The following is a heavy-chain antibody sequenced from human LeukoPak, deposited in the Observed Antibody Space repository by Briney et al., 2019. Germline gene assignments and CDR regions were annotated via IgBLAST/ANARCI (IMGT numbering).Heavy chain of an antibody. Sequence: PGGSLRLSCAASGFTFSSHGMNWVRQAPGKGLEWVSGISPNGVITYYADSVRGRFTISRDNSKNTLYLQMNSLRAEDTAVYYCARERASVTFDYWGQGTLVTVSS. CDR1: GFTFSSHG. V-gene: IGHV3-23*01. J-gene: IGHJ4*02. D-gene: IGHD4-17*01. CDR2: ISPNGVIT. CDR3: ARERASVTFDY.